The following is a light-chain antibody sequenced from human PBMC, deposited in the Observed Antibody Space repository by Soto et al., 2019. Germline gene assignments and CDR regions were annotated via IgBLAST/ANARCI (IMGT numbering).Light chain of an antibody. CDR2: WAS. CDR3: QQYYSTGT. CDR1: RSVSNY. Sequence: EIVLTQSPATVSLSPGERATLSCRASRSVSNYLAWYQQKPGQPPKLLIYWASTREFGVPDRFSGSGSGTDFTLTISSLQTEDVAVYYGQQYYSTGTFGQGTKVEIK. V-gene: IGKV4-1*01. J-gene: IGKJ1*01.